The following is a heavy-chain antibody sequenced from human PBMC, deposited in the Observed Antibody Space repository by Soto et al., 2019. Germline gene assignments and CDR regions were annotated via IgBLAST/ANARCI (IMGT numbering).Heavy chain of an antibody. CDR1: GYTFTSYY. CDR3: ARYRRVAYYYDSSGSPDAFDI. V-gene: IGHV1-46*01. J-gene: IGHJ3*02. Sequence: GASVKVSCKASGYTFTSYYMHWVRQAPGQGLEWMGIINPSGGSTSYAQKFQGRVTMTRDTSTSTVYMELSSLRSEDTVVYYCARYRRVAYYYDSSGSPDAFDIWGQGTMVTVSS. D-gene: IGHD3-22*01. CDR2: INPSGGST.